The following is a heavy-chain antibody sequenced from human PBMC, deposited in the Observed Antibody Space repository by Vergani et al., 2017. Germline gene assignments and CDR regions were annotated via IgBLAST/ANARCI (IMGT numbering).Heavy chain of an antibody. D-gene: IGHD5-12*01. Sequence: EVQLVESGGGLVQPGGSLRLSCAASGFTFSSYWMHWARQAPGKGLVWVSRINSDGSSTSYADSVKGRFTISRDNAKNTLYLQMNSLRAEDTAVYYCARGNGYGYDGGMDVWGQGTTVTVSS. CDR2: INSDGSST. CDR3: ARGNGYGYDGGMDV. V-gene: IGHV3-74*01. J-gene: IGHJ6*02. CDR1: GFTFSSYW.